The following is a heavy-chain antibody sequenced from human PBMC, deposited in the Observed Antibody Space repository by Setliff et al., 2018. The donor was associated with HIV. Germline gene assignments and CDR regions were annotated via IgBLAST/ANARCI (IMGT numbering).Heavy chain of an antibody. CDR2: LDTRGRA. Sequence: LSLTCTVSGGSISRYFWNWIRQPPGKGLEWIGYLDTRGRAIYNPSLKSRVTISVDMSKNQFSLKLSSVIAADTAVYYCARENGSGWVLDYWGQGTLVTVSS. CDR1: GGSISRYF. V-gene: IGHV4-59*01. CDR3: ARENGSGWVLDY. D-gene: IGHD6-19*01. J-gene: IGHJ4*02.